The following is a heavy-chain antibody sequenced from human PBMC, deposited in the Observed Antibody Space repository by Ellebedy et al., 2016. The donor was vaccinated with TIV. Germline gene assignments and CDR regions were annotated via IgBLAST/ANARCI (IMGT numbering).Heavy chain of an antibody. CDR2: INPNSGDT. V-gene: IGHV1-2*02. CDR1: GYIFTTHF. Sequence: AASVKVSCKASGYIFTTHFMHWVRQAPGQGLEWMGWINPNSGDTNYAQKFQGRVTMTRDTSIDTAYMEVSRLTSEEPAVYYCALSSGSSLDYWGQGTLVTVSS. CDR3: ALSSGSSLDY. D-gene: IGHD3-10*01. J-gene: IGHJ4*02.